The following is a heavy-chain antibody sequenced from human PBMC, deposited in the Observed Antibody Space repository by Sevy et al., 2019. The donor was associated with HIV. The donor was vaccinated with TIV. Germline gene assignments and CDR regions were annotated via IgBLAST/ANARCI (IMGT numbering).Heavy chain of an antibody. Sequence: GGSLRLSCAASGFTLSTYGMHWVRQAPGKGLEWVAVISYDGSNKYYADSVKGRFTISRDNSKNTLYLQMNILRAEDTAVYYCAKEALKMYYYDSSDYHNWFDPWGQGTLVTVSS. CDR2: ISYDGSNK. V-gene: IGHV3-30*18. CDR3: AKEALKMYYYDSSDYHNWFDP. D-gene: IGHD3-22*01. J-gene: IGHJ5*02. CDR1: GFTLSTYG.